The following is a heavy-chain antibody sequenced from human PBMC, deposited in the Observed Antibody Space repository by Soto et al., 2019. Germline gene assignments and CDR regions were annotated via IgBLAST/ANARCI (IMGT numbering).Heavy chain of an antibody. D-gene: IGHD5-12*01. Sequence: QVQLVQSGAEVKKPGASVKVSCKASRYTFTDYYIHWVRQSPGQGLEWMGWINPNSGVTKFPQKFQGRVIMTRDTSISTVYMELSRLTSDDTAVYYCARAGLPTLELATTYWGQGTLVTVSS. CDR2: INPNSGVT. CDR3: ARAGLPTLELATTY. J-gene: IGHJ4*02. CDR1: RYTFTDYY. V-gene: IGHV1-2*02.